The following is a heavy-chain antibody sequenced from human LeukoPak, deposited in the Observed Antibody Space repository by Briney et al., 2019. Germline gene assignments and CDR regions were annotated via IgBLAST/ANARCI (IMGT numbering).Heavy chain of an antibody. CDR3: ARGYSYERGFFDY. J-gene: IGHJ4*02. Sequence: SETLSLTCTVSGGSISSYYWSWIRQTPGKGLEWIGSIYYNGNTTSHPSLKSRVSISIDTSKNQFSLNLTSVTAADTAVYYCARGYSYERGFFDYWGQGILVTVSS. D-gene: IGHD5-12*01. CDR1: GGSISSYY. CDR2: IYYNGNT. V-gene: IGHV4-59*01.